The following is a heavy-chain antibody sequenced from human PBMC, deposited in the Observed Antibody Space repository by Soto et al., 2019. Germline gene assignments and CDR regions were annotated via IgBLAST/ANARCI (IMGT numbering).Heavy chain of an antibody. CDR2: IYSSENT. V-gene: IGHV4-39*01. CDR1: GGSGSSSSYS. D-gene: IGHD2-2*01. J-gene: IGHJ6*02. CDR3: ARGVKYQLEGYYYGMDV. Sequence: SETLSLTCTVSGGSGSSSSYSWGWIRQSPGKGLEWIGTIYSSENTYYNPSLMSRVTISVDTSKNEFSLKLSSVTAADTAVYYCARGVKYQLEGYYYGMDVWGQGTTVTVSS.